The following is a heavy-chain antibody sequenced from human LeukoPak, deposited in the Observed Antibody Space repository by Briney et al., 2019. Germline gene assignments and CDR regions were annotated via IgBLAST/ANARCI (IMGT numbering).Heavy chain of an antibody. Sequence: GGSLRLSCVASGFTFSDYYMSWIRQAPGKGLEWISYITNSGSTTFYADSVKGRFTISRDNAKNSLYLQMNSLRAEDTAVYYCAELGITMIGGVWGKGTTVTISS. CDR2: ITNSGSTT. CDR3: AELGITMIGGV. V-gene: IGHV3-11*04. D-gene: IGHD3-10*02. J-gene: IGHJ6*04. CDR1: GFTFSDYY.